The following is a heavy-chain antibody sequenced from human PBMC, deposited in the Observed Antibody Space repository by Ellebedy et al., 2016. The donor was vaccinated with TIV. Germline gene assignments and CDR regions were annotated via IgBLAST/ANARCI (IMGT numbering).Heavy chain of an antibody. V-gene: IGHV1-69*13. CDR3: ARVGFYSSRWQYYFDD. CDR1: GGAFSSHA. J-gene: IGHJ4*02. CDR2: IIPIFGTP. Sequence: AASVKVSCKASGGAFSSHAIRWVRQAPGQGLEWMGGIIPIFGTPEYAQKFQGRVTITADESTSTGYMEMRSLRSEDTAVYYCARVGFYSSRWQYYFDDWGQGTLVTVSS. D-gene: IGHD6-13*01.